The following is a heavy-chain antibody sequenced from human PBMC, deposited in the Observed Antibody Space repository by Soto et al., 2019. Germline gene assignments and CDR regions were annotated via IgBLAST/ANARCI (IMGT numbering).Heavy chain of an antibody. CDR2: ISWNFGNI. Sequence: EVQLEESGGALVQPGRSLRLSCAASGFTFDDYAMYWVRQVLGKGLEWVSSISWNFGNIGYADSVKGRFTTSRDNAENSLYLQMNSLRPEDTALYYCVRSKGGYSYGTPFDYWGQGTLVTVSS. CDR1: GFTFDDYA. J-gene: IGHJ4*02. CDR3: VRSKGGYSYGTPFDY. D-gene: IGHD5-18*01. V-gene: IGHV3-9*01.